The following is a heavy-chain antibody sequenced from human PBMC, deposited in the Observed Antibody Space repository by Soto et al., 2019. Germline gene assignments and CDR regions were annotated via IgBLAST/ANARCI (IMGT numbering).Heavy chain of an antibody. Sequence: ASVKVSCKASGYTFTSHGNSRVRQAPGQGREWMGWISAYNGNTKYAQKLQCRVTMTTDTSTSSGCMELRRLRSDDAAVYYCISGYGAFGIWGQGTMVAISS. CDR3: ISGYGAFGI. J-gene: IGHJ3*02. CDR2: ISAYNGNT. CDR1: GYTFTSHG. D-gene: IGHD3-22*01. V-gene: IGHV1-18*04.